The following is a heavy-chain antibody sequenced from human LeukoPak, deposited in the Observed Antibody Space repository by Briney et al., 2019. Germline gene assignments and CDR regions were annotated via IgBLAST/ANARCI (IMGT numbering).Heavy chain of an antibody. CDR2: INPNTGVT. V-gene: IGHV1-2*02. Sequence: ASVKVSCKASGYTFTGYYMHWVRHAPGQGLEWMGWINPNTGVTNYAQKFQGRVTLTRDTSIITAYMELTRLRSDDTAMYYCARDRTTVTTEYYGMDVWGQGTTLTVSS. CDR1: GYTFTGYY. D-gene: IGHD4-17*01. CDR3: ARDRTTVTTEYYGMDV. J-gene: IGHJ6*02.